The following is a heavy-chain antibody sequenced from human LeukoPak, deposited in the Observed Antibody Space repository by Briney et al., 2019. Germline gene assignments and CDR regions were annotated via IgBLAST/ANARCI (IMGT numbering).Heavy chain of an antibody. D-gene: IGHD3-22*01. CDR3: ARSYYYDSSGQSAFDI. V-gene: IGHV1-2*02. CDR2: INPNSGGT. CDR1: GYTLTGYY. J-gene: IGHJ3*02. Sequence: GASVKVSCKASGYTLTGYYMHWVRQAPGQGLEWMGWINPNSGGTNYAQKFQGRVTITRDTSASTAYMELSSLRSEDMAVYYCARSYYYDSSGQSAFDIWGQGTMVSVSS.